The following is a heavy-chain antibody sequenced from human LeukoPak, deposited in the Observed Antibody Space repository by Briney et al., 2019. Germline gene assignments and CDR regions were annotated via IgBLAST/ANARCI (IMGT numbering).Heavy chain of an antibody. Sequence: SETLSLTCAVYGGSFSGYYWSWIRQPPGKGLEWIGEINHSGSTNYNPSLKSRVTISVDTSKNQFSLKLSSVTAADTAVYYCARDPHYYDILTGYYTTYFDYWGQGTLVTVSS. CDR1: GGSFSGYY. V-gene: IGHV4-34*01. D-gene: IGHD3-9*01. CDR3: ARDPHYYDILTGYYTTYFDY. CDR2: INHSGST. J-gene: IGHJ4*02.